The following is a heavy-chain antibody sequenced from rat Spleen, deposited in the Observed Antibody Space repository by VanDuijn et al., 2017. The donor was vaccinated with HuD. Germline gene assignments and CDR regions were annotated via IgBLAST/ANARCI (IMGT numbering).Heavy chain of an antibody. Sequence: QVQLKESGPVLVQASETLSLTCTVSGFSLTNYGVIWVRQSPGKGLEWMGIIWGDGSTAYNSALKSRLSISRDTSKSQVFLKMSSLKTEDTATYYCARDTVPDYWGQGVMVTVSS. J-gene: IGHJ2*01. CDR2: IWGDGST. CDR1: GFSLTNYG. D-gene: IGHD3-3*01. CDR3: ARDTVPDY. V-gene: IGHV2S75*01.